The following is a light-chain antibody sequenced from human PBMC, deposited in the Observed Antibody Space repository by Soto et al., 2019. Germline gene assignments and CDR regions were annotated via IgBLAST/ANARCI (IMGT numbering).Light chain of an antibody. V-gene: IGKV1-8*01. CDR2: AAS. CDR1: QGISSY. CDR3: QQSYSSPRT. J-gene: IGKJ1*01. Sequence: AIRMTQSPSSFSASTGDRVTITCRASQGISSYLAWYQQKPGKAPKLLIYAASSLQGGVPSRFSGSGSGTDFTLTISSLQPEDFSTYYCQQSYSSPRTFGQGTKVDIK.